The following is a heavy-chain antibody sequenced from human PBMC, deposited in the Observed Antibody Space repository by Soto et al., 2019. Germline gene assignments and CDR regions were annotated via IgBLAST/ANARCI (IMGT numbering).Heavy chain of an antibody. D-gene: IGHD6-13*01. CDR3: ARDSLSSSSWYFWVRGMDV. CDR2: IWYDGSNK. J-gene: IGHJ6*02. CDR1: GFTFSSYG. V-gene: IGHV3-33*01. Sequence: GSLRLSCAASGFTFSSYGMHWVRQAPGKGLEWVAVIWYDGSNKYYADSVKGRFTISRDNSKNTLYLQMNSLRAEDTAVYYCARDSLSSSSWYFWVRGMDVWGQGTTVTVSS.